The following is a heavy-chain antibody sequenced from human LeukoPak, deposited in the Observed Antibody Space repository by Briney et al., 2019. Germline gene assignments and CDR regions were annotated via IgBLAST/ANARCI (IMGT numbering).Heavy chain of an antibody. V-gene: IGHV4-39*07. J-gene: IGHJ4*02. D-gene: IGHD5-24*01. CDR1: GGAISSGSYY. CDR2: MYYTGST. CDR3: AKDQAMATIRSGAYYFDY. Sequence: SETLSLTCIVSGGAISSGSYYWGWIRQPPGKGLEWIGSMYYTGSTYNSPSLKSRVTISVDTSKNQFSLKLTSVTAADTAVYYCAKDQAMATIRSGAYYFDYWGQGTLVTVSS.